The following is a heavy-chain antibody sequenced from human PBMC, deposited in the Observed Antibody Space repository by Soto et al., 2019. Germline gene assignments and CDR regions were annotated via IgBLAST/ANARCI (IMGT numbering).Heavy chain of an antibody. CDR2: ITWNGVNT. Sequence: EEQLVESGGALVQPGRSLRLSCAASGFTFDDYAMHWVQQVPGKGLEWVSFITWNGVNTAYADSIRGRFTISRDNAKNSLYLHMNSLSAEDTAFYYCTRGYCSVGSCAFDIWGQGTMVAVSS. D-gene: IGHD2-15*01. V-gene: IGHV3-9*01. J-gene: IGHJ3*02. CDR3: TRGYCSVGSCAFDI. CDR1: GFTFDDYA.